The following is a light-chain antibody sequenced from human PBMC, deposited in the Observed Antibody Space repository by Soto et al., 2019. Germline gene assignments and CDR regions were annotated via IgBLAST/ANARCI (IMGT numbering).Light chain of an antibody. CDR3: QQYGSSPPYT. CDR1: QSVSSVY. V-gene: IGKV3-20*01. CDR2: GAS. J-gene: IGKJ2*01. Sequence: EIVLTQSPGTLSLSPGERATHSCRASQSVSSVYLAWYQQKPGQAPRLLIYGASSRATGIPDRFSGSGSGTDFTLTISRLEPEDFAVYYCQQYGSSPPYTFGQGTKLEIK.